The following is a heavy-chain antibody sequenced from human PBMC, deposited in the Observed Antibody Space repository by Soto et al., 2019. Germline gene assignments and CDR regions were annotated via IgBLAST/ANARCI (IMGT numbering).Heavy chain of an antibody. V-gene: IGHV4-39*01. CDR2: VYYSGGA. Sequence: SETLSLTCSVSGVSIHNSHSFWGWIRQPPGKGLEFIANVYYSGGAHYNPSFKSRVTISVDTATNQVSLRMSSVTAADTAVHFCVRVVEGATRNTHCDSWGQRAPVTV. J-gene: IGHJ4*02. D-gene: IGHD2-21*02. CDR3: VRVVEGATRNTHCDS. CDR1: GVSIHNSHSF.